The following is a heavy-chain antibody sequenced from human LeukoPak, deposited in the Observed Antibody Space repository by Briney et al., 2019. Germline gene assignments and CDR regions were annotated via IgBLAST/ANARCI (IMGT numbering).Heavy chain of an antibody. CDR1: GFTVRNNY. V-gene: IGHV3-53*01. CDR3: AKAHPPPLYFDGPGWFDP. D-gene: IGHD3-9*01. J-gene: IGHJ5*02. Sequence: GGSLRLSCAASGFTVRNNYMTWVRQAPGEGLEWVSIIYSGDSTSYADSVKGRFTISRDNSKNTLYLQMNSLRAEDTAVYYCAKAHPPPLYFDGPGWFDPWGQGTLVTVSS. CDR2: IYSGDST.